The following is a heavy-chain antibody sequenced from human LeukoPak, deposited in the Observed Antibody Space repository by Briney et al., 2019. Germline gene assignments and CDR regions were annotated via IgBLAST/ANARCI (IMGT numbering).Heavy chain of an antibody. CDR2: IVVGSGNT. CDR1: GFTFTSSA. D-gene: IGHD3-9*01. J-gene: IGHJ3*02. CDR3: AAGDILTGYSPMSAFDI. Sequence: PGASVKASCKASGFTFTSSAVQWVRQARGQRLEWIGWIVVGSGNTNYAQKFQERVTITRDMSTSTAYMELSSLRSEDTAVYYCAAGDILTGYSPMSAFDIWGQGTMVTVSS. V-gene: IGHV1-58*01.